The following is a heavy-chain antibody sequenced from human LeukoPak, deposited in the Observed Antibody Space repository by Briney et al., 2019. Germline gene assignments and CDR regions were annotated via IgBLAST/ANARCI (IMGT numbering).Heavy chain of an antibody. V-gene: IGHV1-2*02. D-gene: IGHD1-26*01. CDR3: ASGQWELLQVLDY. Sequence: ASVKVSCKASGYTFTGYYMHWVRQAPGQGLEWMGWINPNSGGTSYAQKFQGRVTMTRDTSTSTVYMELSSLRSEDTAVYYCASGQWELLQVLDYWGQGTLVTVSS. CDR1: GYTFTGYY. J-gene: IGHJ4*02. CDR2: INPNSGGT.